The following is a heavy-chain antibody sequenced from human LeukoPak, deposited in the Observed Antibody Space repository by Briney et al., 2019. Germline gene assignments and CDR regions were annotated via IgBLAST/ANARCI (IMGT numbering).Heavy chain of an antibody. CDR1: GGSISSYY. V-gene: IGHV4-59*01. D-gene: IGHD5-18*01. CDR2: IHYRGST. Sequence: PSETLSLTCTVSGGSISSYYWSWIRQPPGKGLEWIGYIHYRGSTNYNPSLKSRVTISVGTSKNQFSLKLSSLTAADTAVYYCARSVLGYSYGLHIDYWGQGTLVTVSS. CDR3: ARSVLGYSYGLHIDY. J-gene: IGHJ4*02.